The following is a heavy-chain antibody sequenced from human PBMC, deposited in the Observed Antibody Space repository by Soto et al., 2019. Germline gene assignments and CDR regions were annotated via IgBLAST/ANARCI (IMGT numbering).Heavy chain of an antibody. CDR2: IYYSGST. D-gene: IGHD6-13*01. Sequence: SETLSLTCTVSGGSISSGDYYWSWIRQPPGKGLEWIGYIYYSGSTYYNPSLKSRVTISVDTSKNQFSLKLSSVTAADTAVYYCARNSRLIAAPNWFDPWGQGTLVTVSS. CDR3: ARNSRLIAAPNWFDP. V-gene: IGHV4-30-4*01. CDR1: GGSISSGDYY. J-gene: IGHJ5*02.